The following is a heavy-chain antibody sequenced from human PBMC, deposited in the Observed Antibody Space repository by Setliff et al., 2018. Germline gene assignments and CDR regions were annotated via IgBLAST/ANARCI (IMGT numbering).Heavy chain of an antibody. Sequence: PGESLKISCKGSGYRFTTYWIGWVRQMPRKGLEWMGIVFSGDSDTRYSPSFQGQVTMSADKSINTAYLQWSSLKASDTAMYCARLGAPASHDAFDIWGQGTMVTVSS. D-gene: IGHD6-25*01. CDR2: VFSGDSDT. CDR1: GYRFTTYW. CDR3: ARLGAPASHDAFDI. V-gene: IGHV5-51*01. J-gene: IGHJ3*02.